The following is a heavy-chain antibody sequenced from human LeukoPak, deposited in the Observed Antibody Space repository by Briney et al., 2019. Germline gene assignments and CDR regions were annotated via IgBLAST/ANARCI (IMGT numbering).Heavy chain of an antibody. CDR2: IRSKANSYAT. V-gene: IGHV3-73*01. J-gene: IGHJ4*02. CDR3: GRGSSSWGLAY. D-gene: IGHD6-13*01. CDR1: GFTFSGSA. Sequence: GGSLRLSCAASGFTFSGSAMHWVRQASGKGLEWVGRIRSKANSYATAYAASVKGRFTISRDDSKNTAYLQMNSLKTEDTAVYYCGRGSSSWGLAYWGQGTLVTVSS.